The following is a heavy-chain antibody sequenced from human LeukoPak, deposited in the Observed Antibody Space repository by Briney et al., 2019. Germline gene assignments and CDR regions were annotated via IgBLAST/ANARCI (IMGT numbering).Heavy chain of an antibody. Sequence: GRSLRLSCAASGFTFSSYGMHWVRQAPGKGLEWVAFISYDGSNKYSADSVKGRFTISRDNSKNTLYLQMNSLRAEDTAVYYCAKEAIGYSSGWYQRESLYYYYYGMDVWGQGTTVTVSS. CDR3: AKEAIGYSSGWYQRESLYYYYYGMDV. CDR2: ISYDGSNK. CDR1: GFTFSSYG. D-gene: IGHD6-19*01. J-gene: IGHJ6*02. V-gene: IGHV3-30*18.